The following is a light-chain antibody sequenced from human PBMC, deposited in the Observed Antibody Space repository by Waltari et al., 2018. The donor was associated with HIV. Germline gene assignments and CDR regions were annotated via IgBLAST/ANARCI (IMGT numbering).Light chain of an antibody. CDR1: QGISSY. V-gene: IGKV1-9*01. CDR2: GSS. J-gene: IGKJ2*02. CDR3: QQVNSYPGT. Sequence: DIQLTQSPSFLSASVGDRVTVTCRASQGISSYLAWYQQKPGKVPKLLIYGSSTLQSGVPSRFSGSGSGTEFTLTINSLQPEDFATYYCQQVNSYPGTFGQGTKLEIK.